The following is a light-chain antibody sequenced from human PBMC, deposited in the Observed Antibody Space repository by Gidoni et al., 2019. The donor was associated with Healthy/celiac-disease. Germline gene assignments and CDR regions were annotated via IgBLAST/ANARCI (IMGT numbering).Light chain of an antibody. CDR2: GAS. Sequence: AIQFTQSPSSLSASVGDRVTITCRASQGISSAVAWYQQKPGKATTLLIYGASSLESGFPSRFSASGSGPPFTLTISSLQPQDFAAYYCQQFNSYPLTFGVGPKLAIK. CDR3: QQFNSYPLT. V-gene: IGKV1-13*02. CDR1: QGISSA. J-gene: IGKJ4*01.